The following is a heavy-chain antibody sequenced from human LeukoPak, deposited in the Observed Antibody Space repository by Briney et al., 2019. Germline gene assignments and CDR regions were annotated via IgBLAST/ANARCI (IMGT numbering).Heavy chain of an antibody. D-gene: IGHD3-10*01. Sequence: GGSLRLSCAASGFMFSNYGMQWVRQAPGKGLEWVGVIYYDGSNKYYADSVKGRFTISRDNSKNTLYLQMNSLRAEDSAVYYCAKDLRRRYYFGSGSRGGTFDIWGQGTMVTVSS. CDR3: AKDLRRRYYFGSGSRGGTFDI. V-gene: IGHV3-30*18. CDR2: IYYDGSNK. CDR1: GFMFSNYG. J-gene: IGHJ3*02.